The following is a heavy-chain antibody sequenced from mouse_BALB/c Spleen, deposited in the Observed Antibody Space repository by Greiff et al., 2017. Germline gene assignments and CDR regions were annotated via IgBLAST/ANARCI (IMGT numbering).Heavy chain of an antibody. CDR1: GFSLTSYG. CDR2: IWAGGST. CDR3: ARDHGGYFDY. Sequence: VHLVESGPGLVAPSQSLSITCTVSGFSLTSYGVHWVRQPPGKGLEWLGVIWAGGSTNYNSALMSRLSISKDNSKSQVFLKMNSLQTDDTAMYYCARDHGGYFDYWGQGTTLTVSS. V-gene: IGHV2-9*02. J-gene: IGHJ2*01.